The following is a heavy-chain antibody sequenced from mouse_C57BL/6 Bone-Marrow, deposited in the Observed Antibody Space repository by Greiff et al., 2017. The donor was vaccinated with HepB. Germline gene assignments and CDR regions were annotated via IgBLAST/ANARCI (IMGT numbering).Heavy chain of an antibody. J-gene: IGHJ4*01. CDR2: IWSGGST. V-gene: IGHV2-2*01. CDR1: GFSLTSYG. D-gene: IGHD1-1*01. Sequence: QVQLKESGPGLVQPSQSLSITCTVSGFSLTSYGVHWVRQSPGKGLEWLGVIWSGGSTDYNAAFISRLSISKDNSKSQVFFKMNSLQADDTAIYYCASITTVVATSAMDYWGQGTSVTVSS. CDR3: ASITTVVATSAMDY.